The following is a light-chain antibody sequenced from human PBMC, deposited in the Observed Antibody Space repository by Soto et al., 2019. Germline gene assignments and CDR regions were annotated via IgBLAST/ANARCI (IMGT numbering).Light chain of an antibody. CDR2: GAS. CDR3: QEYDGAPIT. J-gene: IGKJ5*01. Sequence: EIVMTQSPATLSVSPGERVTLSCRASQFVSNSLAWYQQRPGQPPRLLIYGASTRATGIPARFSGSGSGTGFTLTIARLEPEDFAVYYCQEYDGAPITFGLGTRLEIK. V-gene: IGKV3-15*01. CDR1: QFVSNS.